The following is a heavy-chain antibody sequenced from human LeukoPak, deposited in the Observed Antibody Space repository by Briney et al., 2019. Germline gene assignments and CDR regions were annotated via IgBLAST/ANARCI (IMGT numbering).Heavy chain of an antibody. V-gene: IGHV4-34*01. Sequence: SETLSLTCAVYGGSFSGYYWSWIRQPPGKGLEWIGEINHSGSTNYNPSLKSRVTISVDTSKNQFSLKLSSVTAAGTAVYYCARGLAKRWLQLYYFDYWGQGTLVTVSS. CDR3: ARGLAKRWLQLYYFDY. D-gene: IGHD5-24*01. CDR1: GGSFSGYY. J-gene: IGHJ4*02. CDR2: INHSGST.